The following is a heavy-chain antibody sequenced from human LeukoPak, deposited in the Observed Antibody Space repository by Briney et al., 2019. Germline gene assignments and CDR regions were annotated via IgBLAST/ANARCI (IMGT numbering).Heavy chain of an antibody. CDR2: ISGSGGST. D-gene: IGHD3-16*02. Sequence: GGSLRLSCAASGFTFSSYAMSWVRQAPGKGLEWVSAISGSGGSTYYADSVKGRFTISRDNSKNRLYLQMNRLRAEDTAVYYCAKDQMITFGGVIVIAAFDYWGQGTLVTVSS. CDR1: GFTFSSYA. V-gene: IGHV3-23*01. J-gene: IGHJ4*02. CDR3: AKDQMITFGGVIVIAAFDY.